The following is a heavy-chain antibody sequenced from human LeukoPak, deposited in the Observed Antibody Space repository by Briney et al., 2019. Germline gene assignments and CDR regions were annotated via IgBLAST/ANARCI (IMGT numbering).Heavy chain of an antibody. Sequence: GGSLRLSCAASGFTFSSYAMHWVRQAPGKGQEWVAVISYDGSNKYYADSVKGRFTISRDNSKNTLYLQMNSLRAEDTAVYYCARDRAMAAAGTGPFDYWGQGTLVTVSS. V-gene: IGHV3-30*04. D-gene: IGHD6-13*01. J-gene: IGHJ4*02. CDR3: ARDRAMAAAGTGPFDY. CDR1: GFTFSSYA. CDR2: ISYDGSNK.